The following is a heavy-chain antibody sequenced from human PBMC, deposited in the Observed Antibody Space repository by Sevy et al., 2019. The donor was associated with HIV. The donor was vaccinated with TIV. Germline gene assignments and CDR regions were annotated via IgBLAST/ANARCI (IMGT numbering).Heavy chain of an antibody. CDR2: ISSSSSYI. CDR3: ASSQITMIVVGHNWFDP. Sequence: GGSLRLSCAASGFTFSSYSMNWVRQAPGKGLEWVSSISSSSSYIYYADSVKGRFTISRDNAKNSLYLQMNSLRAEDMAVYYCASSQITMIVVGHNWFDPWGQGTLVTVSS. D-gene: IGHD3-22*01. CDR1: GFTFSSYS. J-gene: IGHJ5*02. V-gene: IGHV3-21*01.